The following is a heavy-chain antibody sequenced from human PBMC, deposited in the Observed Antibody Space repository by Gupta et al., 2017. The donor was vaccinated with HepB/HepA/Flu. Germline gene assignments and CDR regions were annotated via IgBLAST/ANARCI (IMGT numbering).Heavy chain of an antibody. CDR1: GFSFSAPW. CDR2: IEYDGRHN. V-gene: IGHV3-7*01. CDR3: ATEGGRSGWPD. D-gene: IGHD6-19*01. J-gene: IGHJ4*02. Sequence: EVQLVESGGALVQPGESLKLSCAACGFSFSAPWNTWVRQAPGRGMGWVANIEYDGRHNSYVASVRGRCTISRDNAKNSLYLQMNSLTAEDTGVYYCATEGGRSGWPDWGQGTLVTVSS.